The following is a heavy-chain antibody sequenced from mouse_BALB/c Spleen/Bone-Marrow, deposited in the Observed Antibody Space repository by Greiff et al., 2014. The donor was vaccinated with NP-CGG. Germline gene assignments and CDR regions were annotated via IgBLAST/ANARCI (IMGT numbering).Heavy chain of an antibody. CDR3: ARYYRYYYAMDY. J-gene: IGHJ4*01. CDR1: GFNIKDTY. Sequence: EVQLQHSGAELVKPGASVKLSCTASGFNIKDTYMHWVKQRPEQGLEWIGRIDPANGNTKYDPKFQGKATITADTSSNTAYLQLSSLTSEDTAVYYCARYYRYYYAMDYWGQGTSVTVSS. D-gene: IGHD1-1*01. CDR2: IDPANGNT. V-gene: IGHV14-3*02.